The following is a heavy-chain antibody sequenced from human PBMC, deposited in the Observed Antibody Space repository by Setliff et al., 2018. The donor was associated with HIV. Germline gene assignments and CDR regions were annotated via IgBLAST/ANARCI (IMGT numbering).Heavy chain of an antibody. Sequence: NPSETLSLTCTVSGGSIRSDSYYWTWIRQPAGEGLEWIGRIYSSGNTNYNPSLESRVTISVDTSKNQFSLRLSSVTAADTAVYYCAREEKLSAVAGTMYYYYAMDVWGQGTTVTVSS. V-gene: IGHV4-61*02. CDR3: AREEKLSAVAGTMYYYYAMDV. CDR2: IYSSGNT. D-gene: IGHD6-19*01. CDR1: GGSIRSDSYY. J-gene: IGHJ6*02.